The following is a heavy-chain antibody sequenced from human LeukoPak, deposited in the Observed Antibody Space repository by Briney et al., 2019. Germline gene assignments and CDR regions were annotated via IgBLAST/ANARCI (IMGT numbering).Heavy chain of an antibody. CDR1: GFTFSSYW. D-gene: IGHD3-10*01. Sequence: GGSLRLSCAASGFTFSSYWMSWVRQAPGKGLEWVANIKQDGSEKYYVDSVKGRFTISRDNAKNSLYLQMNSLRAEDTAVYYCARAQGPLYGSGSKYYFDYWGQGTLVTVSS. CDR2: IKQDGSEK. CDR3: ARAQGPLYGSGSKYYFDY. V-gene: IGHV3-7*03. J-gene: IGHJ4*02.